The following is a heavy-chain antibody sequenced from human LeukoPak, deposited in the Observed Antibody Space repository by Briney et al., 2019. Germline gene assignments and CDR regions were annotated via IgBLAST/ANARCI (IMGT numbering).Heavy chain of an antibody. CDR3: ARGASSSWYSLWKF. CDR2: FYHSGGT. CDR1: GASISSYY. Sequence: SETLSLTCNVSGASISSYYWSWFRQPPGEGLEWIGYFYHSGGTNYNPSLKSRATISIDTSKNEVSLKLRSVTAADTAVYYCARGASSSWYSLWKFWGQGTLVTVSS. J-gene: IGHJ4*02. D-gene: IGHD6-13*01. V-gene: IGHV4-59*01.